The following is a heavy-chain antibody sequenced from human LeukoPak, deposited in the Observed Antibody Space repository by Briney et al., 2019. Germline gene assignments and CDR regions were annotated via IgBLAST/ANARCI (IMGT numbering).Heavy chain of an antibody. CDR3: ARVEGMEWELLSAFDI. J-gene: IGHJ3*02. CDR2: ISAYNGNT. V-gene: IGHV1-18*04. Sequence: VASVKVSCKASGYTFTGYYMHWVRQAPGQGLEWMGWISAYNGNTNYAQKLQGRVTMTTDTSTSTAYMELRSLRSDDTAVYYCARVEGMEWELLSAFDIWGQGTMVTVSS. CDR1: GYTFTGYY. D-gene: IGHD1-26*01.